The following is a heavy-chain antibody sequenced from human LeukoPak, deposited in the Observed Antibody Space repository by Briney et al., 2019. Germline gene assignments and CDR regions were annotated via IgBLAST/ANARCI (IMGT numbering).Heavy chain of an antibody. CDR1: GYTFTDHY. V-gene: IGHV1-46*01. CDR3: ARGLYSSSWFDAFDI. D-gene: IGHD6-13*01. J-gene: IGHJ3*02. Sequence: GASVKVSCKASGYTFTDHYMHWVRQAPGQGLEWMGIINPVGGGTTYAQHFQGRVTMTRDTSTSTVYMELSSLRSEDTAVYYCARGLYSSSWFDAFDIWGQGTMVTVSS. CDR2: INPVGGGT.